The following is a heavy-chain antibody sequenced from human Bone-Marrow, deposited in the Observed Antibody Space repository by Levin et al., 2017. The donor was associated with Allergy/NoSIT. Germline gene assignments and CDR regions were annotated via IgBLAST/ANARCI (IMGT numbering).Heavy chain of an antibody. V-gene: IGHV3-21*01. D-gene: IGHD3-10*01. Sequence: ETLSLTCAASGFTFRTYTMNWVRRAPGKGLEWVSSITYSGDYIYYADSLKGRFTISRDNAKNSLYLQMSSLRAEDTAVYYCARVGSSGMDVWGQGTTVTVSS. CDR3: ARVGSSGMDV. CDR1: GFTFRTYT. CDR2: ITYSGDYI. J-gene: IGHJ6*02.